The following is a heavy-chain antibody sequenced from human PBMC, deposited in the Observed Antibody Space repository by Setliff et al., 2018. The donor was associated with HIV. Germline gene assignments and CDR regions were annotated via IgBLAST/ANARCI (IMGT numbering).Heavy chain of an antibody. CDR1: GGSISSSNYY. V-gene: IGHV4-39*07. CDR2: IYYSGST. D-gene: IGHD3-3*01. Sequence: SGGSISSSNYYWGWIRQPPGKGLEWIGSIYYSGSTYYNPSLKSRVAISVDTSKNQFSLKLSSVTAADTAVYYCARANFWSGYYGYWGQGTLVTVSS. J-gene: IGHJ4*02. CDR3: ARANFWSGYYGY.